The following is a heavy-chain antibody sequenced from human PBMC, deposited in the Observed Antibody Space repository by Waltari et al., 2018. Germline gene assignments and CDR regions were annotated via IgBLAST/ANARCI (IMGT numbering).Heavy chain of an antibody. V-gene: IGHV1-2*06. Sequence: QLQLVHSGAEVKKPGASVRASCKASGYTFTGYYIHWVRQAPGQGLEWMGRINPNTGDTKFAQNFRVRVTMTRDTSISTAYMELSGLRSDDTAMYFCARREHFGDSLDYWGQGTLVAVS. CDR3: ARREHFGDSLDY. D-gene: IGHD3-16*01. J-gene: IGHJ4*02. CDR2: INPNTGDT. CDR1: GYTFTGYY.